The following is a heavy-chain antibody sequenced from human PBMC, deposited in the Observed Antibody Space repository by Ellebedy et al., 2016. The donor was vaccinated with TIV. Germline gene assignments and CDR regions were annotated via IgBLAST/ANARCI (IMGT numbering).Heavy chain of an antibody. V-gene: IGHV3-74*01. CDR1: GLTLSTYW. CDR3: ARSSSHFDY. Sequence: GESLKISCAASGLTLSTYWMHWVRQAPGKGLVWAARISQDASVTNYADSVQGRFTISRDNAKNTLYLEMNSLRAEDTAVYYCARSSSHFDYWGQGTLVTVSS. J-gene: IGHJ4*02. CDR2: ISQDASVT. D-gene: IGHD2-2*01.